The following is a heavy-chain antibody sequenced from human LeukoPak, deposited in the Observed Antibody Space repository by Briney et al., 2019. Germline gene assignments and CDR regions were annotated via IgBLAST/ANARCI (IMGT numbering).Heavy chain of an antibody. CDR3: ARHIAAADYLDY. Sequence: GGSLRLSCAASGFAVSSNYMSWVRQAPGKGLEWVSVIYSGGGTFYADSVKGRFTISGDNSKNTLYLQMHSLRAEDTAVYYCARHIAAADYLDYWGQGTLVTVSS. CDR1: GFAVSSNY. D-gene: IGHD6-13*01. V-gene: IGHV3-53*01. CDR2: IYSGGGT. J-gene: IGHJ4*02.